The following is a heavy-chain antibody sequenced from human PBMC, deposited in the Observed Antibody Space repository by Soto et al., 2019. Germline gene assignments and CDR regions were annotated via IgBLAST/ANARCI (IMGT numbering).Heavy chain of an antibody. CDR1: GFSLSTSGVG. CDR2: MYWDDDK. D-gene: IGHD3-10*01. J-gene: IGHJ5*02. CDR3: AHSSHYGRTS. V-gene: IGHV2-5*02. Sequence: QITLKESGPTLVKPTQTLTLTCTFSGFSLSTSGVGVGWIRQPPGTALEWLALMYWDDDKRYSPSLKSRLTITKDPSKNQVVHTMTNMDPVDTAPYYGAHSSHYGRTSWGPGTLVTVSS.